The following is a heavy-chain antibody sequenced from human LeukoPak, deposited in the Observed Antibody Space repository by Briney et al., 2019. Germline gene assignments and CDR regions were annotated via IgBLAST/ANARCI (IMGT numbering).Heavy chain of an antibody. CDR2: IQTSANT. V-gene: IGHV4-4*08. J-gene: IGHJ4*02. CDR1: GGSISRYN. Sequence: PSETRSLTCSVSGGSISRYNWGWIRKPPGKGLEWTGYIQTSANTHYNPSLKSRVTISVDTSKNHCSLKLSSVTAADTAVDYCAREDWGNLDFWGQGTLVTVSS. D-gene: IGHD3-16*01. CDR3: AREDWGNLDF.